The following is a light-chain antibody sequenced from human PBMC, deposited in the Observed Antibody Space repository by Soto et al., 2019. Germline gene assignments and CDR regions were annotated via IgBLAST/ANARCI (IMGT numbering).Light chain of an antibody. CDR1: QDISNY. CDR2: DAS. J-gene: IGKJ5*01. CDR3: QQYDNLPIT. V-gene: IGKV1-33*01. Sequence: DIQMTQSPSSLSASVGDRVTITCQASQDISNYLNWYQQKPGKAPKLLIYDASNLETGVPSRFSGRGSGTDFTFTISSLQPDDIATYYCQQYDNLPITFGQGTRLEIK.